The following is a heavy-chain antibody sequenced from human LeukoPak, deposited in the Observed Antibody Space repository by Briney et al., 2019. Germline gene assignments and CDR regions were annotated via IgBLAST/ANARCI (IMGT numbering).Heavy chain of an antibody. V-gene: IGHV4-30-4*08. CDR3: ASRIVGATKANAFDI. D-gene: IGHD1-26*01. J-gene: IGHJ3*02. CDR2: IYSGST. CDR1: GGSISSGDYY. Sequence: SQTLSLTCTVSGGSISSGDYYWSWVRQPPGKGLEWIGYIYSGSTYYNPSLKSRVTISVDTSKNQFSLKLSSVTAADTAVYYCASRIVGATKANAFDIWGQGTMVTVSS.